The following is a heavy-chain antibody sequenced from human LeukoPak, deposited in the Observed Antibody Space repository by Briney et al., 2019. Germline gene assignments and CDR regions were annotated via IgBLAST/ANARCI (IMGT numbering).Heavy chain of an antibody. V-gene: IGHV3-30-3*01. Sequence: GRSLRLSCAASRLTFSSYAMHWVRQPRGKGLEWVAVIPYEGNNKYYADSVRGRFTISRDNSKNTLYLQMNSLRPEDTAVYYCASSRFDWLPYFEYWGQGTLVTVSS. CDR3: ASSRFDWLPYFEY. J-gene: IGHJ4*02. D-gene: IGHD3-9*01. CDR1: RLTFSSYA. CDR2: IPYEGNNK.